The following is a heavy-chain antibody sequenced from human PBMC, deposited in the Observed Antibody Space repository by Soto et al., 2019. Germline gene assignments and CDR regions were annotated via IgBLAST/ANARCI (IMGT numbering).Heavy chain of an antibody. J-gene: IGHJ6*02. V-gene: IGHV3-23*01. D-gene: IGHD3-10*01. CDR2: ISGSGGST. Sequence: EVQLLESGGGLVQPGGSLRLSCAASGFTFSSYAMSWVHQAPGKGLEWVSAISGSGGSTYYADSVKGRFTISRDNSKNTLYLQMNSLRAEDTAVYYCAKPDYYGSGSYSYYYYYYGMDVWGQGTTVTVSS. CDR1: GFTFSSYA. CDR3: AKPDYYGSGSYSYYYYYYGMDV.